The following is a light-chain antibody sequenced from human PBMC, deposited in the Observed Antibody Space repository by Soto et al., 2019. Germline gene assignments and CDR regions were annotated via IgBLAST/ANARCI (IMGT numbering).Light chain of an antibody. CDR3: LQDYSYPRT. Sequence: AIQMTQSPSSLSASVGDRVXXXXXXSQGIRNDLGWYQQRPGKAPKLLIYATSNLQTGVPSRFSGSGSGTDFTLTISSLQPEDFATYYCLQDYSYPRTFGQGNKVDIK. CDR2: ATS. J-gene: IGKJ1*01. CDR1: QGIRND. V-gene: IGKV1-6*01.